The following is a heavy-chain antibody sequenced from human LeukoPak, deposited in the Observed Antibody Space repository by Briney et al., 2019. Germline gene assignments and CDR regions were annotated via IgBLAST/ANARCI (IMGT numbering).Heavy chain of an antibody. D-gene: IGHD3-22*01. Sequence: GGSLRLSCAASGFTFDDYAMHWVRHAPGKGLEWVSGISWNSGSIGYADSVEGRFTTSRDNAKNSLYLQMNSLRAEDTALYYCAKALYDSSGYYYRNWGQGTLVTVSS. CDR2: ISWNSGSI. V-gene: IGHV3-9*01. CDR1: GFTFDDYA. J-gene: IGHJ4*02. CDR3: AKALYDSSGYYYRN.